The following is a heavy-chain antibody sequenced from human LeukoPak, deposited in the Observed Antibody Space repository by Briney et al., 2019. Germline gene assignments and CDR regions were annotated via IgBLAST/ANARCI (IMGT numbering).Heavy chain of an antibody. Sequence: SETLSLTCTVSGGPISSGGRYWGWIRQPPGKGLAWIGNIYCSGSTYYNPSLKSRVTISVDTSKNQFSLNLSSVTAADTAVYYCARPNSGYNYGYAFDIWGQGTMVTVSS. CDR3: ARPNSGYNYGYAFDI. CDR2: IYCSGST. D-gene: IGHD5-18*01. CDR1: GGPISSGGRY. V-gene: IGHV4-31*03. J-gene: IGHJ3*02.